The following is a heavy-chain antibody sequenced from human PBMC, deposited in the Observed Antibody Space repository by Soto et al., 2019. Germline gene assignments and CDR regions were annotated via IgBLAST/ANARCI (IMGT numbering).Heavy chain of an antibody. D-gene: IGHD6-19*01. V-gene: IGHV3-30*18. J-gene: IGHJ4*02. CDR2: ISYDGSNK. CDR3: AKDPYEQWLVLSYFGY. Sequence: PGGSLRLSCAASGFTFSSYGMHWVRQAPGKGLEWVAVISYDGSNKYYADSVKGRFTISRDNSKNTLYLQMNSLRAEDTAVYYCAKDPYEQWLVLSYFGYWGQGTLVTVSS. CDR1: GFTFSSYG.